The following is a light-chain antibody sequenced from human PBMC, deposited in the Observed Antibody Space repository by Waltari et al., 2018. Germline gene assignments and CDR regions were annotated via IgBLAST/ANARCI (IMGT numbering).Light chain of an antibody. CDR2: MAS. Sequence: DLQLTPSPSTLSASVGDRVTISCRASQNVGTWLAWYQQKPGKAPKLLIYMASSLESGVPSRFSGSGSGTEFTLTISSLQPDDFATYSCQQYSSFSTFGQGTKV. V-gene: IGKV1-5*03. CDR3: QQYSSFST. J-gene: IGKJ2*01. CDR1: QNVGTW.